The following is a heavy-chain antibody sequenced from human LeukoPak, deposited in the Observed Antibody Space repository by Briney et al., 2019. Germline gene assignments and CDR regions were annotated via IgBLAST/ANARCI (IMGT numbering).Heavy chain of an antibody. CDR2: IYHSGST. CDR3: ARDGYSGSQGGPVPFDY. J-gene: IGHJ4*02. Sequence: SETLSLTCAVSGGSISSSNWWSWVRQPPGKGLEWIGEIYHSGSTNYNPSLKSRVTISVDKSKNQFSLKLSSVTAADTAVYYCARDGYSGSQGGPVPFDYWGQGTLVTVSS. CDR1: GGSISSSNW. V-gene: IGHV4-4*02. D-gene: IGHD1-26*01.